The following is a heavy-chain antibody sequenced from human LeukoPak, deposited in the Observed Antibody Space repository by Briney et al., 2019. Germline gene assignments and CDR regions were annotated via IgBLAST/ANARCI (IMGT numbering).Heavy chain of an antibody. CDR1: GFTFSSYA. CDR3: ANIQLEHGN. V-gene: IGHV3-30-3*01. CDR2: ISYDGSNK. D-gene: IGHD1-1*01. Sequence: GGSLRLSCAASGFTFSSYAMHWVRQAPGKGLEWVAVISYDGSNKYYADSVKGRFTISRDNSKNTLYLQMNSLRAEDTAVYYCANIQLEHGNWGQGTLVTVSS. J-gene: IGHJ4*02.